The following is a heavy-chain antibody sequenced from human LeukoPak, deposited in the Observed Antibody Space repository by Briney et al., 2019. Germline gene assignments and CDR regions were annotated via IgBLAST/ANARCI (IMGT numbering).Heavy chain of an antibody. V-gene: IGHV1-2*02. CDR3: ARDRGNRGYSFNN. CDR2: INPTIGGT. Sequence: ASVRVSCKSSGYTFTDYYIHWVRRAPGQGREGIGGINPTIGGTNYVQKFQGRVTMTRDTSISTASMDLSSLRSDDTAVYYCARDRGNRGYSFNNWGQGTLVTVSS. J-gene: IGHJ4*02. D-gene: IGHD5-18*01. CDR1: GYTFTDYY.